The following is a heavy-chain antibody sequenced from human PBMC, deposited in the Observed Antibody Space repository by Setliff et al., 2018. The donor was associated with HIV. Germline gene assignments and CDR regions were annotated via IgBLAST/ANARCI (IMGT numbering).Heavy chain of an antibody. CDR1: GGTFSDYA. Sequence: SVKVSCKASGGTFSDYAISWVRQAHGQGLECVGGTIPLFGTTNYAQKFQGRVTITADESTIIAYMELTSLRSEDTAVYYCARSSGTSQYHYYMDVWGKGTTVTVSS. CDR2: TIPLFGTT. D-gene: IGHD5-12*01. V-gene: IGHV1-69*13. CDR3: ARSSGTSQYHYYMDV. J-gene: IGHJ6*03.